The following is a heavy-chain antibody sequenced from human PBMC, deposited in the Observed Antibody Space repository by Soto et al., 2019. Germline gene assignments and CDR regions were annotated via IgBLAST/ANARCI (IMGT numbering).Heavy chain of an antibody. CDR1: GGSFSGYY. CDR2: INHSGST. V-gene: IGHV4-34*01. J-gene: IGHJ6*03. Sequence: ETLSLTCAVYGGSFSGYYWSWIRQPPGKGLEWIGEINHSGSTNYNPSLKSRVTISVDTSKNQFSLKLSSVTAADTAVYYCARGPWLRGLRFYYYYHMDVWGKGTTVTVSS. D-gene: IGHD3-16*01. CDR3: ARGPWLRGLRFYYYYHMDV.